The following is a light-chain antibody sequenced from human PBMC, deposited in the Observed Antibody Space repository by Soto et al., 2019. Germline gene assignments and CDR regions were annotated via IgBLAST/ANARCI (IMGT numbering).Light chain of an antibody. V-gene: IGKV1-16*02. CDR3: LQYHSYPYT. Sequence: DIQMTQSPSSLSASIGDRVTITCQASQDISDYLGWFQQKPGKAPKSLIYAASTLQNGVPSNFSGRGSGTEFTLTIDGLQPADFATYFCLQYHSYPYTFGQGTKVEIK. J-gene: IGKJ2*01. CDR1: QDISDY. CDR2: AAS.